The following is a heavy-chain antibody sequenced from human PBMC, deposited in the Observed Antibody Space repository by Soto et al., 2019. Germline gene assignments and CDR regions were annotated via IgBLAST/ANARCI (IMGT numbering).Heavy chain of an antibody. CDR3: AKEGVIQLWWERGTFDY. V-gene: IGHV3-23*01. Sequence: GGSLRLSCAASGFTFSSHAMSWVRQAPGKGLEWVSSISGSGGSTYYADSVKGRFTISRDNSKNTLYLQMNSLRAEDTAVYYCAKEGVIQLWWERGTFDYWGQGT. J-gene: IGHJ4*02. CDR1: GFTFSSHA. CDR2: ISGSGGST. D-gene: IGHD5-18*01.